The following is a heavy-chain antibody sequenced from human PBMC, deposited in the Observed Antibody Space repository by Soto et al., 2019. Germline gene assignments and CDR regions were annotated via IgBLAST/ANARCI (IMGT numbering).Heavy chain of an antibody. CDR1: GFTFSSYA. J-gene: IGHJ5*02. CDR2: VSGTGGSA. CDR3: ARVIAAAGWFDP. V-gene: IGHV3-23*01. Sequence: EVQLLESGGGLVRPGGSLRLSCAASGFTFSSYAMTWVRQAPGKGLEWVSGVSGTGGSAYYADSVKGRFTISRDKSTNTLYLQMNSLRAEDTAVYYCARVIAAAGWFDPWGQGTLVTVSS. D-gene: IGHD6-13*01.